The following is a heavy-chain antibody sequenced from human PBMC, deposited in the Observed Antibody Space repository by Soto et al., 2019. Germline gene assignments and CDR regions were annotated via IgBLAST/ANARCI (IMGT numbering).Heavy chain of an antibody. J-gene: IGHJ4*02. D-gene: IGHD1-7*01. V-gene: IGHV3-74*01. CDR3: ARGARNYYYFDC. Sequence: EVQLVESGGGLVQPGGSLRLSCVASGFTFSNYWIHWVRQAPGKGLVWVSRINGDGSSTNYADSVKGQFTISRDNAKNKVYLAMNSLRVEDTAVYYCARGARNYYYFDCWGQGTLVTVSS. CDR2: INGDGSST. CDR1: GFTFSNYW.